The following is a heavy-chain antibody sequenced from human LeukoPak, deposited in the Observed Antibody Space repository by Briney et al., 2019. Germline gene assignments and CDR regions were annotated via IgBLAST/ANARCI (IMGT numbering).Heavy chain of an antibody. Sequence: GGSLRLSCAVSGFTFSSFGMHWVRQAPGKGLEWVAFIRYDEITKYYTDSVKGRFTISRDNPKNMLYLQMNSLRGEDTAVYYCARDHYGSGSYPSDHWGQGTLVTVSS. J-gene: IGHJ4*02. V-gene: IGHV3-30*02. D-gene: IGHD3-10*01. CDR3: ARDHYGSGSYPSDH. CDR2: IRYDEITK. CDR1: GFTFSSFG.